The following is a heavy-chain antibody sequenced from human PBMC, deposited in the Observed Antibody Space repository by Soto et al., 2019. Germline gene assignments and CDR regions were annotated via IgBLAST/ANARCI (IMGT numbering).Heavy chain of an antibody. CDR2: INHSGST. CDR3: ARRYGGGFDY. V-gene: IGHV4-34*01. CDR1: GGSFSGYY. Sequence: SETLSLTCAVYGGSFSGYYWSWIRQPPGKGLEWIGEINHSGSTNYNPSLKSRVTISVDTSKNQFSLKLSSVTAADTAVYYCARRYGGGFDYWGQGTLVTVSS. J-gene: IGHJ4*02. D-gene: IGHD3-10*01.